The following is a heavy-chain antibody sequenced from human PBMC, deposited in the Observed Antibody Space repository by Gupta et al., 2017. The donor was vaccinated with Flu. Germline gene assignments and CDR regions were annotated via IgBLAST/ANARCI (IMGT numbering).Heavy chain of an antibody. D-gene: IGHD4-4*01. CDR2: ISGSGGST. V-gene: IGHV3-23*01. CDR3: AKKVYSNYYYYYYMDV. J-gene: IGHJ6*03. Sequence: PGKGLEWVSAISGSGGSTYYADSVKGRFTISRDNSKNTLYLQMNSLRAEDTAVYYCAKKVYSNYYYYYYMDVWGKGTTVTVSS.